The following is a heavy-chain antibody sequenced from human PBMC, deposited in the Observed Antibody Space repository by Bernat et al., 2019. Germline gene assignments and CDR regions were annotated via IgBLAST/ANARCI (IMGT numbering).Heavy chain of an antibody. V-gene: IGHV3-23*01. CDR3: AKVLAYCGGDCCRGPRIDAFDI. J-gene: IGHJ3*02. CDR1: VFTFSSYA. Sequence: EVQLLESGGGLVQPGGSLRLSCAASVFTFSSYAMSWVRQAPGKGLEWVSAISGSGGSTYYADSVKGLFTISRDNSKNTLYLQMNSLRAEDTAVYYCAKVLAYCGGDCCRGPRIDAFDIWGQGTMVTVSS. D-gene: IGHD2-21*02. CDR2: ISGSGGST.